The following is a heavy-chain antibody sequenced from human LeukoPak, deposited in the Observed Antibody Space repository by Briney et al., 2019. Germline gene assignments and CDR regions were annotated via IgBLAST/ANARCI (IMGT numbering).Heavy chain of an antibody. CDR3: ARVTGYYYDSSGYWSHDAFDI. V-gene: IGHV4-39*01. J-gene: IGHJ3*02. Sequence: SETLSLTCTVSGGSISSSSYYWGWIRQPPGKGLEWIGSIYYSGSTYYNPSLKSRVTISVDTSKNQFSLKLSSVTAADTAVYYCARVTGYYYDSSGYWSHDAFDIWGQGTMVTVSS. D-gene: IGHD3-22*01. CDR1: GGSISSSSYY. CDR2: IYYSGST.